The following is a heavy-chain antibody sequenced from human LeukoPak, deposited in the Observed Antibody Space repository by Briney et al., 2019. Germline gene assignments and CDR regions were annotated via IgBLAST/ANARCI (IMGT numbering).Heavy chain of an antibody. J-gene: IGHJ4*02. D-gene: IGHD5-24*01. CDR1: GFSFSSYA. V-gene: IGHV3-23*01. CDR3: AKSGYSRFDY. Sequence: GGSLRLSCAASGFSFSSYAMSWVRQAPGKGLEWVSNISGRDGSTYYADSVKGRFTISRDNSKNTLYLQMNSLRAEDTAVYYCAKSGYSRFDYWGQGTLVTVSS. CDR2: ISGRDGST.